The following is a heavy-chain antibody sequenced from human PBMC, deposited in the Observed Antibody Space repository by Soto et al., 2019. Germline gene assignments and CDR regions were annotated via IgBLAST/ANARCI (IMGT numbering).Heavy chain of an antibody. V-gene: IGHV1-69*06. CDR3: ARGFQWAADGTDYYYGMDV. CDR2: IIPIFGTA. CDR1: GCTFTSYY. Sequence: SVKVSCEASGCTFTSYYMHWVRQAPGQGLEWMGGIIPIFGTANYAQKFQGRVTITADKSTSTAYMELSSLRSEDTAVYYCARGFQWAADGTDYYYGMDVWGQGTTVTASS. D-gene: IGHD6-13*01. J-gene: IGHJ6*02.